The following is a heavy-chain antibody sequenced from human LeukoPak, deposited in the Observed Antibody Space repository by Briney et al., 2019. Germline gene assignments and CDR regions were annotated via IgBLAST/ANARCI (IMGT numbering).Heavy chain of an antibody. CDR3: SRHSRYCISRNCSTFVH. CDR2: IYYSGST. J-gene: IGHJ4*02. CDR1: GDSVSSLY. D-gene: IGHD2-2*01. Sequence: SETLSLTCTVSGDSVSSLYWSWIRHPHGKGVEWIGYIYYSGSTNYNPSLKSRVTISVDTSKDQFSLKLNSVTAADAAVSYCSRHSRYCISRNCSTFVHWGQGTLVTVSS. V-gene: IGHV4-59*08.